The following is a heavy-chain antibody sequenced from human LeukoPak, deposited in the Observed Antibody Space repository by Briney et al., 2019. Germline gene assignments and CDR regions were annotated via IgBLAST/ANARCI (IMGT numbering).Heavy chain of an antibody. CDR3: ARDRDSSSWYGPNWFDP. Sequence: GGSLRLSCAASGFTFSSYSMNWVRQAPGKGLEWVSSISSSSSYIYYADSVKGRFTISRDNAKNSLYLQMNSLRAEDTAVYYCARDRDSSSWYGPNWFDPWGQGTLVTVSS. CDR1: GFTFSSYS. V-gene: IGHV3-21*01. J-gene: IGHJ5*02. CDR2: ISSSSSYI. D-gene: IGHD6-13*01.